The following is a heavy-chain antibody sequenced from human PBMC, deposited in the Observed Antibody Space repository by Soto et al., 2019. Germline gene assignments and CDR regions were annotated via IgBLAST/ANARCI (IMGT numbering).Heavy chain of an antibody. Sequence: SETLSLTCAVSGVSLSNPNWWAWVRQAPGKGLEWIGEIDHSGSTNYNPSLNSRVTISLDRSKNQLSLKLSSVAAADTAVYYCARGIFYAFDIWGQGTMVTVS. CDR1: GVSLSNPNW. V-gene: IGHV4-4*02. D-gene: IGHD3-9*01. CDR2: IDHSGST. J-gene: IGHJ3*02. CDR3: ARGIFYAFDI.